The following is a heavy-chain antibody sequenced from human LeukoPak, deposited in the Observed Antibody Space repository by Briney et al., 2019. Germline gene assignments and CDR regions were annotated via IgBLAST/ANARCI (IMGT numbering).Heavy chain of an antibody. CDR3: ATPLDYRDSSGFHQGGD. Sequence: GGSLRLSCAASGFTFSGHWMTWVRQAPGKGLEWMANIKEDGSKKNYVDSVKGRFTISRDNAKNSLYLQMTSLRAEDTAMYYCATPLDYRDSSGFHQGGDWGQGTLVTVSS. CDR1: GFTFSGHW. J-gene: IGHJ4*02. CDR2: IKEDGSKK. V-gene: IGHV3-7*03. D-gene: IGHD3-22*01.